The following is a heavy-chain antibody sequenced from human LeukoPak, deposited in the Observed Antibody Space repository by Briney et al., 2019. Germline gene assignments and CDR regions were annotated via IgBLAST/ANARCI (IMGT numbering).Heavy chain of an antibody. D-gene: IGHD3-10*01. CDR3: ASRPGGPEYFGSGSSP. V-gene: IGHV4-39*01. CDR1: GDPTTSRNYC. J-gene: IGHJ4*02. Sequence: SETLSLTCSVSGDPTTSRNYCWGWVRQPPGKGLEWIGTIYYSGSTYYNPSLKGRVTISVDTSKNRFSLQLTSVTAGDTAVYYCASRPGGPEYFGSGSSPWGQGTLVTVSS. CDR2: IYYSGST.